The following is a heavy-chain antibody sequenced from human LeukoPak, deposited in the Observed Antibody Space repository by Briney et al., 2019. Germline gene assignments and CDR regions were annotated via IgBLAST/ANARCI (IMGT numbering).Heavy chain of an antibody. D-gene: IGHD4-17*01. J-gene: IGHJ4*02. CDR1: GFTFSDYY. CDR2: IRSSSSYT. V-gene: IGHV3-11*03. CDR3: ARSDRYGPVPGY. Sequence: PGGSLTLSCAASGFTFSDYYMSWIRQPPGRGLGWVSYIRSSSSYTNNEDSVKGRYTISRDNANNSLYLQMNSMRGEDTAVYYCARSDRYGPVPGYWGQGTLVSVSS.